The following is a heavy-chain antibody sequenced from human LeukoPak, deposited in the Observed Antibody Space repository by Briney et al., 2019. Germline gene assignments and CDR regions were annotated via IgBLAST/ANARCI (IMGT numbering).Heavy chain of an antibody. CDR2: LYNAGST. V-gene: IGHV3-53*01. CDR1: GFIVSNNY. J-gene: IGHJ4*02. Sequence: GGSLRLSCVASGFIVSNNYMSWVRQAPGKGLEWVSVLYNAGSTYYADSVKGRFSISRDNAKNTLYLQMNSLRVEDTAVYYCARGRPHGNDYWGQGTLVTVSS. D-gene: IGHD4-23*01. CDR3: ARGRPHGNDY.